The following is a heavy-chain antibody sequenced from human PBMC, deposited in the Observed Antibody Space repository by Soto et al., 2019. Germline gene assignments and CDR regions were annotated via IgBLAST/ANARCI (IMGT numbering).Heavy chain of an antibody. Sequence: ITLKESGPTLVKRTQTLTLTCTFSGFSLSDNGVGVGWIRQPPGKALEWLALIYWDDEKIYSPSLKTRPTITKDTSKNQVLLTMTNMDPVDTATYYCAHRGTWDAFDVWGQGTIVTVSS. CDR2: IYWDDEK. V-gene: IGHV2-5*02. CDR1: GFSLSDNGVG. CDR3: AHRGTWDAFDV. D-gene: IGHD1-26*01. J-gene: IGHJ3*01.